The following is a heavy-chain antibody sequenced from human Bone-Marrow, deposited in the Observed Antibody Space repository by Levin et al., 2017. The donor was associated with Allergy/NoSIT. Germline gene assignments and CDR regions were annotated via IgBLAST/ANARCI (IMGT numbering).Heavy chain of an antibody. J-gene: IGHJ6*02. CDR1: GGSISSYY. CDR3: ARHRYFFGAGSYFHGLDV. V-gene: IGHV4-59*08. Sequence: SETLSLTCTVSGGSISSYYWSWIRQPPGKGMEWVGYFQNSVNTNYNPSLEGRVTISVDTSNNQLSLNLNSVTAADTAVYYCARHRYFFGAGSYFHGLDVWGQGTTVTVSS. D-gene: IGHD3-10*01. CDR2: FQNSVNT.